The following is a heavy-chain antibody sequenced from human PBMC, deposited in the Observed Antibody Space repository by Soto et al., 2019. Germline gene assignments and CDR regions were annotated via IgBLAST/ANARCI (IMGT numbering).Heavy chain of an antibody. CDR3: AKDPALDGYFDY. Sequence: GSLRLSCAASGFTFSSYAMSWVRQAPGKGLEWVSAISGSGGSTYYADSVKGRFTISRDNSKNTLYLQMNSLRAEDTAVYYCAKDPALDGYFDYWGQGTLVTVSS. V-gene: IGHV3-23*01. J-gene: IGHJ4*02. CDR2: ISGSGGST. CDR1: GFTFSSYA.